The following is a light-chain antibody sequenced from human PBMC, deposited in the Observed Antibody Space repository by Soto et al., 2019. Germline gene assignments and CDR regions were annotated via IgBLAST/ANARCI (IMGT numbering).Light chain of an antibody. CDR1: QSVRTF. CDR3: QQRNSWPPIT. J-gene: IGKJ5*01. CDR2: DAS. Sequence: EIVMTQSPATLSVSAGERTTRSCRASQSVRTFLAWYQVKPGQAPMLLIYDASSRASGVPARFSGSGSGTDFTLTICSLEPEDFALYYCQQRNSWPPITFGQGTRLEIK. V-gene: IGKV3-11*01.